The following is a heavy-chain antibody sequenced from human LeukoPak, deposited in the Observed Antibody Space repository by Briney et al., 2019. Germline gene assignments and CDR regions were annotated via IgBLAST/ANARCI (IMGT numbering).Heavy chain of an antibody. CDR1: GFTFSIYA. Sequence: GGSLRLSCAASGFTFSIYAMSWVRQAPGKELEWVSTFSKSGTTTYYPDSMKGRFTISRDNSKNTLYLQMNSLRAEDTAVYYCAKRDTSGSYYFDSWGQGTQVTVSS. CDR2: FSKSGTTT. D-gene: IGHD3-22*01. J-gene: IGHJ4*02. V-gene: IGHV3-23*01. CDR3: AKRDTSGSYYFDS.